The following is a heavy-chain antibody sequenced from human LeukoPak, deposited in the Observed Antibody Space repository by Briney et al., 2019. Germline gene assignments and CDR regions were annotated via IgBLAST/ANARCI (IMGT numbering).Heavy chain of an antibody. V-gene: IGHV3-13*01. CDR1: GFTFSDYD. CDR2: IGTAGDT. J-gene: IGHJ4*02. D-gene: IGHD1-1*01. CDR3: ARVAKERVGGVYYFDY. Sequence: SGGSLRLSCAASGFTFSDYDMHWVPHATQKGLEWVSAIGTAGDTYYTGSVKCRFTISRENAKNSLYLQMNSLRAGDTAVYYCARVAKERVGGVYYFDYWGQGTLVTVSS.